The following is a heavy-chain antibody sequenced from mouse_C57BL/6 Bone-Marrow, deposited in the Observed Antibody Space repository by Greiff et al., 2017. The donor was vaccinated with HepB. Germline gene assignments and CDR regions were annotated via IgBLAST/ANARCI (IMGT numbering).Heavy chain of an antibody. CDR2: LYPGSGST. CDR3: ARGIEDLLWLRRNDY. V-gene: IGHV1-55*01. J-gene: IGHJ2*01. D-gene: IGHD2-2*01. Sequence: QVQLQQPGAELVKPGASVKMSCKASGYTFTSYWITWVKQRPGQGLEWIGDLYPGSGSTNYNEKFKSKATLTVDTSSSTAYMQLSSLTSEDSAVYYCARGIEDLLWLRRNDYWGQGTTLTVSS. CDR1: GYTFTSYW.